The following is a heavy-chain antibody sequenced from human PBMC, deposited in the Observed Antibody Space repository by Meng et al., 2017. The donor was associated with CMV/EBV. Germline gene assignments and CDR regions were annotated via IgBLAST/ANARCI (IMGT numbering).Heavy chain of an antibody. J-gene: IGHJ1*01. CDR3: AGGVGVVIILSRRGTGR. CDR1: GYSISSGYY. Sequence: SETLSLTCTVSGYSISSGYYWGWIRQPPGKGLEWIGSLYHSGSTYYNPSLKSLVTISVDTSKNQFSLKLSSVTAADTAVYYCAGGVGVVIILSRRGTGRWGQGTLVTVSS. D-gene: IGHD3-3*01. CDR2: LYHSGST. V-gene: IGHV4-38-2*02.